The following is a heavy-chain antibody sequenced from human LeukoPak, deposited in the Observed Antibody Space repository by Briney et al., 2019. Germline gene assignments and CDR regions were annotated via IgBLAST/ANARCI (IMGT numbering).Heavy chain of an antibody. Sequence: AASVKVSCKASGYTFTSYAMHWVRQAPGQRLEWMGWINAGNGNTKYSQKFQGRVTITRDTSASTAYMELSSLRSEDTAVYYCAREWELQGPRFDYWGQGTLVTVSS. J-gene: IGHJ4*02. CDR2: INAGNGNT. CDR3: AREWELQGPRFDY. CDR1: GYTFTSYA. D-gene: IGHD1-26*01. V-gene: IGHV1-3*01.